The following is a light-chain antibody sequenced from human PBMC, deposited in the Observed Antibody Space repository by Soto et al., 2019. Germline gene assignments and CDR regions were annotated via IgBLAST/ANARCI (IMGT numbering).Light chain of an antibody. J-gene: IGKJ2*01. V-gene: IGKV1-39*01. CDR3: QQSYCTSYT. CDR2: AAS. CDR1: PSISSY. Sequence: DIQMTQSPSSLSASVGDRVTITCRASPSISSYLNWYQQKPGKDPKLLIYAASSLQSGGPSRFRGSGSGTDFTLTISSLQPEDFATYYCQQSYCTSYTFSQGTKLEIK.